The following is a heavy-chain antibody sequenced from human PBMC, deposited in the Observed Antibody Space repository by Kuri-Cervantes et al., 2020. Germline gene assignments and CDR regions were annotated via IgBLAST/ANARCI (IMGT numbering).Heavy chain of an antibody. D-gene: IGHD3-10*01. CDR2: ISNTGGTI. J-gene: IGHJ6*02. Sequence: GGSLRLSCAASGFTFSDYYMSWIRQAPGKGLEWVSYISNTGGTIYYADSVKGRFTISRDNSKNTLYLQMNSLRAEDTAVYYCARELQDYYYYGMDVWGQGTTVTVSS. CDR1: GFTFSDYY. V-gene: IGHV3-11*04. CDR3: ARELQDYYYYGMDV.